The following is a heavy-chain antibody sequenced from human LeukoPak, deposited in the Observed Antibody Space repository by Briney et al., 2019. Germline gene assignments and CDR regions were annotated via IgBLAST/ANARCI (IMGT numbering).Heavy chain of an antibody. CDR1: GGSISSYY. CDR3: ARDREGPRVSIPGWGAVVQAFDI. D-gene: IGHD4-23*01. J-gene: IGHJ3*02. V-gene: IGHV4-4*07. CDR2: IYTSGST. Sequence: PSETLSLTCTVSGGSISSYYWSWIRQPAGKGLEWIGRIYTSGSTNYNPSLKSRVTMSVDTSKNQFSLKLSSVTAADTAVYYCARDREGPRVSIPGWGAVVQAFDIWGQGTMVTVSS.